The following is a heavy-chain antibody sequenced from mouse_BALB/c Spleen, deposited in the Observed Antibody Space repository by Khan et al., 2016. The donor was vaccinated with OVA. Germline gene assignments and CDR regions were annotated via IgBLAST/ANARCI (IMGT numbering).Heavy chain of an antibody. CDR3: ARRGYDYGRGALFAY. Sequence: QVQLKESGPGLVQPSQSLSITCTVSGFSLNNYSVHWVRQSPGKGLEWLGVIWSAGSIDYNAAFISRLTISKDKSGSQVICKMNSLQPNDTAIYYCARRGYDYGRGALFAYWGQGTPVTVSA. J-gene: IGHJ3*01. CDR2: IWSAGSI. V-gene: IGHV2-2*02. D-gene: IGHD2-4*01. CDR1: GFSLNNYS.